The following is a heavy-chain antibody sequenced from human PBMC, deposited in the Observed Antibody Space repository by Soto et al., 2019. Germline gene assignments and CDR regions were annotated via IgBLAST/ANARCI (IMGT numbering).Heavy chain of an antibody. CDR3: AKEDYYDVSGQFDY. J-gene: IGHJ4*02. CDR2: LSGSGDNT. CDR1: GFTFSSYA. Sequence: EVHLLESGGDLVQPGGSLRLSCAASGFTFSSYAMNWVRQVPGKGLEWVSGLSGSGDNTYYADSVKGRFTISRDNSKNTLYLQMNSLRAEDTAIYYCAKEDYYDVSGQFDYWGQGTLVTVSS. V-gene: IGHV3-23*01. D-gene: IGHD3-22*01.